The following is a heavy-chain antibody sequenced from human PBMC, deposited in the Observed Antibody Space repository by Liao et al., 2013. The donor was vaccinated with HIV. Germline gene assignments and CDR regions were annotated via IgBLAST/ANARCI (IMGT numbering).Heavy chain of an antibody. D-gene: IGHD2/OR15-2a*01. J-gene: IGHJ6*03. CDR3: ARGVLIGPQDYYYYYMDV. Sequence: QLQLQESGPGLVKPSETLSLICSVPGDSITRGSYYWGWIRQPPGKGLEWLGSIFYSGNIYYNPSLKSRVTLSLDTSKHHFFLRLTSVTAADTAVYYCARGVLIGPQDYYYYYMDVWGRGATVTVSS. CDR1: GDSITRGSYY. CDR2: IFYSGNI. V-gene: IGHV4-39*07.